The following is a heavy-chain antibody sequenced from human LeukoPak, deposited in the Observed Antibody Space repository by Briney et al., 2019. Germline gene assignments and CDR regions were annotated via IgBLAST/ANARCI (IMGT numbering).Heavy chain of an antibody. V-gene: IGHV3-30*03. D-gene: IGHD2-8*01. CDR1: GFTFSSYG. J-gene: IGHJ4*02. CDR2: ISNDGSKK. CDR3: ARGPTDCTNGVCYTFYYFDY. Sequence: GGSLRLSCAASGFTFSSYGMHWVRQAPGKGLDWVAVISNDGSKKYYADSVKGRFTISRDNSKNTLYLQMNSLRAEDTAVYYCARGPTDCTNGVCYTFYYFDYWGQGTLVTVSS.